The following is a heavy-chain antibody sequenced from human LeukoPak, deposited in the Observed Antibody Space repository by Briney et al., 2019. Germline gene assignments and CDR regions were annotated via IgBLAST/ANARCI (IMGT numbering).Heavy chain of an antibody. J-gene: IGHJ5*02. CDR2: INHSGST. CDR3: ARSHYYDSSGSQNNWFDP. D-gene: IGHD3-22*01. CDR1: GGSFSGYY. Sequence: SETLSLTCAVYGGSFSGYYWSWIRQPPGEGLEWIGEINHSGSTNYNPSLKSRVTISVDTSKNQFSLKLSSVTAADTAVYYCARSHYYDSSGSQNNWFDPWGQGTLVTVSS. V-gene: IGHV4-34*01.